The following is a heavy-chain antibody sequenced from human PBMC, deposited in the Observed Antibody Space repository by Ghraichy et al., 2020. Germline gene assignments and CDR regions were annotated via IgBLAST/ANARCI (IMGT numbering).Heavy chain of an antibody. Sequence: SQTLSLTCAISGDSVSNNDATWNWIRQSPSRGLEWLGRTYYRSNWYTNYAVSVSSRIIIDADTSKNQFSLHLNSVTPEDTAVYYCARDLLFDPLVTTNFDSWGQGTRVTVSS. CDR3: ARDLLFDPLVTTNFDS. J-gene: IGHJ4*02. CDR2: TYYRSNWYT. CDR1: GDSVSNNDAT. D-gene: IGHD4-17*01. V-gene: IGHV6-1*01.